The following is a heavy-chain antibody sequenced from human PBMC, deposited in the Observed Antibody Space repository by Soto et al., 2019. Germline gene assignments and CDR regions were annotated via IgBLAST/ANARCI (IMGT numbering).Heavy chain of an antibody. V-gene: IGHV4-34*01. CDR3: ARARYGFWSGYPRSGYGMDV. D-gene: IGHD3-3*01. CDR2: INHSGST. CDR1: GGSFSGYY. J-gene: IGHJ6*02. Sequence: QVQLQQWGAGLLKPSETLSLTCAVYGGSFSGYYWSWIRQPPGKGLEWIGEINHSGSTNYNPSLKSRVTISVDTSKNQFSLKLSSVTAADTAVYYCARARYGFWSGYPRSGYGMDVWGQGTTVTVSS.